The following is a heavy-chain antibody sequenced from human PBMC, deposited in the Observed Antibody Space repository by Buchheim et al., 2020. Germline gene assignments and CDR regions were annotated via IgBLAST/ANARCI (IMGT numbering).Heavy chain of an antibody. V-gene: IGHV3-11*06. D-gene: IGHD5-24*01. CDR1: GFTFSDYY. Sequence: QVQLVESGGGLVKPGGSLRLSCAASGFTFSDYYMSWIRQAPGKGLEWVSYISSSSSYTNYADSVKGRFTISRDNAKNSLYLQMNSLRAEDTAVYYCARDGNGTMATILYYYYYGMDVWGQGTT. CDR2: ISSSSSYT. J-gene: IGHJ6*02. CDR3: ARDGNGTMATILYYYYYGMDV.